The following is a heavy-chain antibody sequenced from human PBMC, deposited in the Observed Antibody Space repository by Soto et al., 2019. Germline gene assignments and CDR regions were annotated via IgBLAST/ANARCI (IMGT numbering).Heavy chain of an antibody. CDR3: ARDNIEEYSSSSGPYCYYGMDV. V-gene: IGHV3-53*04. CDR2: IYSGGST. D-gene: IGHD6-6*01. Sequence: GGSLRLSCAASGFTVSSNYMSWVRQAPGKGLEWVSAIYSGGSTYYADSVKGRFTISSHESKNTLYLQMNSLRAEDTAVYYCARDNIEEYSSSSGPYCYYGMDVWGQGTTVTVSS. J-gene: IGHJ6*02. CDR1: GFTVSSNY.